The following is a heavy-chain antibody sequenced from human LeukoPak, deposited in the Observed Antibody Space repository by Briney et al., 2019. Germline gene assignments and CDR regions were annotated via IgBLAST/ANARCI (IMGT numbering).Heavy chain of an antibody. Sequence: PGGSLRLSCAASGFTFTNAWMNWVRQAPGKGLEWVAFIWFDGSNKHYADSVKGRFTISRDNSEDTLYLQMNSLRAEDTAVYYCVRDPSGSGFAFDSWGQGALVTVSS. CDR2: IWFDGSNK. CDR1: GFTFTNAW. D-gene: IGHD1-1*01. J-gene: IGHJ4*02. CDR3: VRDPSGSGFAFDS. V-gene: IGHV3-33*08.